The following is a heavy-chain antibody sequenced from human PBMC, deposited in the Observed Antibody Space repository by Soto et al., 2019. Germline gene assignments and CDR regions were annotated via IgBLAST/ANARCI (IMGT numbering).Heavy chain of an antibody. D-gene: IGHD3-22*01. CDR2: ISWNSGSI. J-gene: IGHJ4*02. Sequence: GWSLRLSCAASGFTFDDYAMHWVRQAPGKGLEWVSGISWNSGSIGYADSVKGRFTISRDNAKNSLYLQMNSLRAEDTALYYCARTYYYDSSGCDYWGQGTLVTVSS. CDR3: ARTYYYDSSGCDY. V-gene: IGHV3-9*01. CDR1: GFTFDDYA.